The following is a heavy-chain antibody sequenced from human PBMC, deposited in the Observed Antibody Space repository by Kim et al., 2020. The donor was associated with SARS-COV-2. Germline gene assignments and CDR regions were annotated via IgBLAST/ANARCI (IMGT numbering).Heavy chain of an antibody. D-gene: IGHD5-18*01. CDR3: ARKAYGYAAMDY. Sequence: ASVKVSCKASGYTFTGYYMHWVRQAPGQGLEWMGRINPNSGVTNYAQKFQGRVTMTRDTSITTAYMELASLRFDDTAVYWCARKAYGYAAMDYWGQGTLV. CDR2: INPNSGVT. J-gene: IGHJ4*02. V-gene: IGHV1-2*06. CDR1: GYTFTGYY.